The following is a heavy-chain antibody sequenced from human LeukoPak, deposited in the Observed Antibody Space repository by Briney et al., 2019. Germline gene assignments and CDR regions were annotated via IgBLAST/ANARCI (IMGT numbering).Heavy chain of an antibody. CDR3: AKDHPDCRGTSCLLFDC. CDR2: IISGVGST. J-gene: IGHJ4*02. D-gene: IGHD2-2*01. V-gene: IGHV3-23*01. Sequence: PGGSLRLSCAASGFTFSSHAMSWVRQAPGKGLGWVSTIISGVGSTYHADSVKGRFTISRDNSKNTLYLQMNSLRAEDTAVYYCAKDHPDCRGTSCLLFDCWGQGTLVTVSS. CDR1: GFTFSSHA.